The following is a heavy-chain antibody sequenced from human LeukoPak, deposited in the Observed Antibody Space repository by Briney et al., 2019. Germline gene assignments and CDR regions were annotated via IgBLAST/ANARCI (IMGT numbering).Heavy chain of an antibody. J-gene: IGHJ3*02. V-gene: IGHV2-5*02. CDR1: GFSLSTSGVG. Sequence: SGPTQVNPTQTLTLTCTFSGFSLSTSGVGVGWIRQPPGKALEWLALIYWDDDKRYSPSLKSRLTITKDTSKNQVVLTMTNMDPVDTATYYCAHNACRAYSRSEGAFDIWGQGTMVTVSS. CDR2: IYWDDDK. CDR3: AHNACRAYSRSEGAFDI. D-gene: IGHD6-6*01.